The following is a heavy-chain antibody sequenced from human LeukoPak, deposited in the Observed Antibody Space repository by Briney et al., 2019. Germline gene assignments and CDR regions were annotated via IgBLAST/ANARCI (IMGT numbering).Heavy chain of an antibody. CDR1: GFSFTNYW. J-gene: IGHJ4*02. V-gene: IGHV3-7*01. D-gene: IGHD2-15*01. CDR2: VKEDGTTE. CDR3: VSQEVVPH. Sequence: GGSLRLSCAASGFSFTNYWMSWVRQAPGKGLEWVANVKEDGTTEQYVDSVKGRFTISRDNAKNSLYLQMDSLRAEDTAVYYCVSQEVVPHWGQGTLVSVSS.